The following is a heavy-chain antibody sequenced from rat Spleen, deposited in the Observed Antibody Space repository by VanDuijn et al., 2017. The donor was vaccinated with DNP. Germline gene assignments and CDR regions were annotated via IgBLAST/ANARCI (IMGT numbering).Heavy chain of an antibody. Sequence: EVQLVESGGGLVQPGRSLKLSCAASGFTFSDYYMAWVRQAPTEGLECVTYISYAGGSTYHGDSVKGRFTISRDNAESTLYLQMNSLRSEDMATYFCARHGRRVFDYWGQGTLVTVSS. D-gene: IGHD1-11*01. V-gene: IGHV5-22*01. CDR3: ARHGRRVFDY. J-gene: IGHJ3*01. CDR2: ISYAGGST. CDR1: GFTFSDYY.